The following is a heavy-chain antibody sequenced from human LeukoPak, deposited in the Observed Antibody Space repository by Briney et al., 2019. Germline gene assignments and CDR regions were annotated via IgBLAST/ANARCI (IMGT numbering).Heavy chain of an antibody. Sequence: GGSLRLSCAASGFTFSNYWMHWVRHAPGKGLGWVSGINSDGSSRNYADSVKGRFTISRDNAKNTLYLQMNSLRAEDTAVYYCASASSHRIAAGGDYWGQGTLVTVSS. V-gene: IGHV3-74*01. J-gene: IGHJ4*02. CDR1: GFTFSNYW. CDR2: INSDGSSR. CDR3: ASASSHRIAAGGDY. D-gene: IGHD6-13*01.